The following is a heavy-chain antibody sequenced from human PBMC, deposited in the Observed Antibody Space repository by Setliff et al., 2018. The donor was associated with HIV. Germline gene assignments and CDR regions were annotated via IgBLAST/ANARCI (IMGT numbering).Heavy chain of an antibody. V-gene: IGHV4-34*01. CDR2: ISYGGST. D-gene: IGHD3-10*01. CDR1: GGSFSDYY. Sequence: SETLSLTCAVYGGSFSDYYWGWIRQPPGKGLEWIGSISYGGSTHYNPSLKSRVTISVDTSRKQFSLKVNSVTAADTAVYYCARDRRGYYYGSGSCYMDVWGTGTTVTVSS. CDR3: ARDRRGYYYGSGSCYMDV. J-gene: IGHJ6*03.